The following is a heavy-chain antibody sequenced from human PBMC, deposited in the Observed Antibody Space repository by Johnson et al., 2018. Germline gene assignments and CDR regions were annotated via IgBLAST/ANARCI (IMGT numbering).Heavy chain of an antibody. CDR2: IWYDGSNK. D-gene: IGHD6-13*01. Sequence: QVQLVQSGGGVVQPGRSLRLSCAASGFTFSSYGMHWVRQAPGKGLEWVAVIWYDGSNKYYADSVKGRFTIPRDNSQNTLYPQMNSPGAEDTALYYCAKDAAGTRYYYYYYYMDVWGKGTTVTVSS. J-gene: IGHJ6*03. CDR3: AKDAAGTRYYYYYYYMDV. CDR1: GFTFSSYG. V-gene: IGHV3-33*06.